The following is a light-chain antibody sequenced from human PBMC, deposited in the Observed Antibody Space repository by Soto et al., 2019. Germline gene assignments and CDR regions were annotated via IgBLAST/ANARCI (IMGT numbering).Light chain of an antibody. CDR1: QSVTTY. J-gene: IGKJ5*01. Sequence: EFVLTQSPGTLSLSPGERASLSCRASQSVTTYLAWYQQKPGQAPRLLIYGTSSRATGIPDRFSGSGSGTDFTLTISRLEPEDFAVYFCQRYGSSPLITFGQGTRLEIK. CDR2: GTS. V-gene: IGKV3-20*01. CDR3: QRYGSSPLIT.